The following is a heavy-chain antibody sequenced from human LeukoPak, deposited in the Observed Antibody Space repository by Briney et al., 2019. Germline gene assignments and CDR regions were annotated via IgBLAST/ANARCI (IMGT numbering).Heavy chain of an antibody. CDR2: IYYSGST. Sequence: PSETLSLTCTVSGGSISTYYWSWIRQPPRKGLEWIAYIYYSGSTNYNPSLKSLVTISVDTSKTLFSLKLSSVTAADTAVYYCARGGSYYGYFDYWGPGALVTVSS. V-gene: IGHV4-59*01. D-gene: IGHD1-26*01. J-gene: IGHJ4*01. CDR3: ARGGSYYGYFDY. CDR1: GGSISTYY.